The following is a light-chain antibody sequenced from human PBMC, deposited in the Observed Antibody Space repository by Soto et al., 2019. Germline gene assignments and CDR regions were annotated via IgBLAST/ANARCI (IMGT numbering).Light chain of an antibody. Sequence: DIQLTQSPSAVSASVGDKVTVTCRASQGIRNDLAWLQQKRGKVTMRLIYGASSLQSGVPSWFSGSGSGTEFTLTISXLQAEEFATYYCLQYTTYPLPFGGGTKV. CDR1: QGIRND. CDR2: GAS. CDR3: LQYTTYPLP. J-gene: IGKJ4*01. V-gene: IGKV1-17*03.